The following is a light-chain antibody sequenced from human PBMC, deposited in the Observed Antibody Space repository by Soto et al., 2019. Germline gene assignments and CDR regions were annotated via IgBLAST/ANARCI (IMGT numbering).Light chain of an antibody. CDR1: QDINIY. Sequence: DIQMTQSPSSLFASVGHRVTITCQATQDINIYLNWYQQKPGKAPNLLIYDAYNLEIGVPSRFSGSGSGTHFTFTISSLQTEDIGTYYCQQYDILPITFGRGTRLEIK. CDR2: DAY. J-gene: IGKJ5*01. CDR3: QQYDILPIT. V-gene: IGKV1-33*01.